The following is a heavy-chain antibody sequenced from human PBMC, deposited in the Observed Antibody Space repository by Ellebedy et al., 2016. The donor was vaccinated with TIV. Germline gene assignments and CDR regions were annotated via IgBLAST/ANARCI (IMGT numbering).Heavy chain of an antibody. J-gene: IGHJ4*02. CDR3: ASPSGGELSPFDY. Sequence: GGSLRLXCKGSGYSFTSYWIGWVRQMPGKGLEWMGIIYPGDSDTRYSPSFQGQVTISADKSISTAYLQWSSLKASDTAMYYCASPSGGELSPFDYWGQGTLVTVSS. CDR2: IYPGDSDT. CDR1: GYSFTSYW. V-gene: IGHV5-51*01. D-gene: IGHD3-16*02.